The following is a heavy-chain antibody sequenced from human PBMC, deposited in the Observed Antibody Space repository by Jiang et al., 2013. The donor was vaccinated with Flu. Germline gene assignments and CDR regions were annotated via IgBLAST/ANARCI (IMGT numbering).Heavy chain of an antibody. Sequence: GAEVKKPGSSVKVSRKASGGTFSSYAISWVRQAPGQGLEWMGRIIPILGIANYAQKFQGRVTITADKSTSTAYMELSSLRSEDTAVYYCASPPLNYYDNGIYWLDPWGQGTLVTVSS. J-gene: IGHJ5*02. CDR1: GGTFSSYA. D-gene: IGHD3-22*01. CDR2: IIPILGIA. V-gene: IGHV1-69*04. CDR3: ASPPLNYYDNGIYWLDP.